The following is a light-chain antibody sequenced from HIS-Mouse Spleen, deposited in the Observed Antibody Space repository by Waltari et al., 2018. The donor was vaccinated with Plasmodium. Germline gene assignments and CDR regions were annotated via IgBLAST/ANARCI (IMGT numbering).Light chain of an antibody. V-gene: IGKV1-8*01. CDR1: PGISSY. Sequence: AIRMTQSPSSFSASTGDRVTITCRASPGISSYLAWYQQKPGKAPKLLIYAASTLQSGVPSRFSGSGSGTDFTLTISCLQSEDFATYYCQQYYSYPLTFGGVTKVEIK. J-gene: IGKJ4*01. CDR2: AAS. CDR3: QQYYSYPLT.